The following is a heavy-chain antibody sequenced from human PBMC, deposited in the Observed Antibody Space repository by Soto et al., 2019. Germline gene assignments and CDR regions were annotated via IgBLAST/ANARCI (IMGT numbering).Heavy chain of an antibody. D-gene: IGHD6-13*01. V-gene: IGHV4-34*01. Sequence: QVQLQQWGAGLLKPSETLSLTCAVYGGSFSGYYWSWIRQPPGKGLEWIGEINHSGSTNYNPSLKSRVTISVDTSKTQFSLKLSSVTAADTAVYYCARGGDLGAAAGTVWFDPWGQGTLVTVSS. CDR2: INHSGST. CDR3: ARGGDLGAAAGTVWFDP. J-gene: IGHJ5*02. CDR1: GGSFSGYY.